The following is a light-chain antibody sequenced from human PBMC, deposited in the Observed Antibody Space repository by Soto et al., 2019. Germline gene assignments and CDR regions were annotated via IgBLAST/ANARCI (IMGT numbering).Light chain of an antibody. CDR1: SSDVGGYNF. Sequence: QSVLTQPASVSGSPGQSITISCTGTSSDVGGYNFVSWYQHHPGKAPKLIIYDVSNRPSGVSNRFSGSKSGNTASLTISGLQAEDEADYYCTSYTSDSTYVFGTGTKVTVL. J-gene: IGLJ1*01. CDR2: DVS. CDR3: TSYTSDSTYV. V-gene: IGLV2-14*03.